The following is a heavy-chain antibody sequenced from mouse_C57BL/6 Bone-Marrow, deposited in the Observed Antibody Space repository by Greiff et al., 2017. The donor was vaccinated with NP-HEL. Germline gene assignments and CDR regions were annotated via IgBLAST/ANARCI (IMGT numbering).Heavy chain of an antibody. CDR2: ISSGGDYI. V-gene: IGHV5-9-1*02. CDR1: GFTFRSYA. Sequence: EVKLEESGEGLVKPGGSLQLSCAASGFTFRSYAMSWVRQTPETRLEWVAYISSGGDYIYYAAPVKGRFTISRDNARNTLYLQMSSLKSEDTAMYYCTRDYDSRAWFAYWGQGTLVTVSA. J-gene: IGHJ3*01. D-gene: IGHD2-4*01. CDR3: TRDYDSRAWFAY.